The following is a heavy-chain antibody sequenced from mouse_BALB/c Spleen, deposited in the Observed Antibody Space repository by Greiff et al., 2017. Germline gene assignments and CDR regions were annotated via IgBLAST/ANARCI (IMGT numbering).Heavy chain of an antibody. CDR3: ARGAYYGYDGFAY. CDR1: GYPFTDYN. CDR2: INPNNGGT. Sequence: EVQLQQSGPELVKPGASVKIPCKASGYPFTDYNMDWVKQSHGKSLEWIGDINPNNGGTIYNQKFKGKATLTVDKSSSTAYMELRSLTSEDTAVYYCARGAYYGYDGFAYWGQGTLVTVSA. D-gene: IGHD2-9*01. V-gene: IGHV1-18*01. J-gene: IGHJ3*01.